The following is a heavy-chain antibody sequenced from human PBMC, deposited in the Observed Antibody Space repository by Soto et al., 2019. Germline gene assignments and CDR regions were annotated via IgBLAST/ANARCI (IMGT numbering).Heavy chain of an antibody. CDR3: ARQGYCSGGSCYSNYYYYGMDV. CDR1: GFTFSSYS. CDR2: ISSSSSYI. D-gene: IGHD2-15*01. Sequence: GGSLRLSCAASGFTFSSYSMNWVRQAPGKGLEWVSSISSSSSYIYYADSVKGRFTISRDNAKNSLYLQMNSLRAEDTAVYYCARQGYCSGGSCYSNYYYYGMDVWGQGTTVTVSS. V-gene: IGHV3-21*01. J-gene: IGHJ6*02.